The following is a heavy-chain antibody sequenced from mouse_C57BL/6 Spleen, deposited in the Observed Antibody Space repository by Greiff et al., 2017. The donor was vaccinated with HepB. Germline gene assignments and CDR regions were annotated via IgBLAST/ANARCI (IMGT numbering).Heavy chain of an antibody. J-gene: IGHJ4*01. V-gene: IGHV5-12*01. D-gene: IGHD1-1*01. CDR1: GFTFSDYY. Sequence: DVMLVESGGGLVQPGGSLKLSCAASGFTFSDYYMYWVRQTPEKRLEWVAYISNGGGSTYYPDTVKGRFTISRDNAKNTLYLQMSRLKSEDTAMYYCARHAPTTVGAMDYWGQGTSVTVSS. CDR2: ISNGGGST. CDR3: ARHAPTTVGAMDY.